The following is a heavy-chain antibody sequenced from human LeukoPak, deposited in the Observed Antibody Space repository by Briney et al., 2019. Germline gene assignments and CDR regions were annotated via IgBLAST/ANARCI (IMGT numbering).Heavy chain of an antibody. CDR1: GGSISSYY. D-gene: IGHD2-15*01. J-gene: IGHJ4*02. CDR3: ARMDIVVVVAAIDY. V-gene: IGHV4-4*07. CDR2: IYTSGST. Sequence: PSETLSLTCTVSGGSISSYYWSWIRQPAGKGLEWIGRIYTSGSTNYNPSLKSRVTMSVDTSKNQFSLKLSSVTAADTAVYYCARMDIVVVVAAIDYWGQGTLVTVSS.